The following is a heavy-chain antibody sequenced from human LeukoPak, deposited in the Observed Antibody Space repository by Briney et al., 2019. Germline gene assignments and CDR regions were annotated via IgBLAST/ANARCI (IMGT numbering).Heavy chain of an antibody. Sequence: LSLTCTVYGGSFSGYYWTWIRQPPGKGLEWVSSISSSSSYIYYADSVKGRFTISRDNAKNSLYLQMNSLRAEDTAVYYCARGVGFRGYVDYWGQGTLVTVSS. CDR2: ISSSSSYI. CDR3: ARGVGFRGYVDY. J-gene: IGHJ4*02. D-gene: IGHD5-12*01. CDR1: GGSFSGYY. V-gene: IGHV3-11*06.